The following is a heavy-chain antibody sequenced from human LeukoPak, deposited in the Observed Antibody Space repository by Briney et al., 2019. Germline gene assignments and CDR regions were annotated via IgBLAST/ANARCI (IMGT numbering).Heavy chain of an antibody. CDR1: GFTVSSNY. CDR3: ARVPYSSGWPYDY. CDR2: IYSGGST. J-gene: IGHJ4*02. Sequence: GGSLRLSCAASGFTVSSNYMSWVRQAPGKGLEWVSVIYSGGSTYYADSVKGRFTISRDNSKNTLYLQMNSLRAEDTAVYYCARVPYSSGWPYDYWGQGTLVTVSS. D-gene: IGHD6-19*01. V-gene: IGHV3-66*01.